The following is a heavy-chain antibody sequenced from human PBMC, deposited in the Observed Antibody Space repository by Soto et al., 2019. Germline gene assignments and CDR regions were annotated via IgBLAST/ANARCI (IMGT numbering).Heavy chain of an antibody. CDR1: GGTFSSYA. D-gene: IGHD3-3*01. J-gene: IGHJ4*02. CDR2: IIPIFGTA. Sequence: GASVKVSCKASGGTFSSYAISWVRQAPGQGLEWMGGIIPIFGTANYAQKFQGRVTITADESTSTAYMELSSLRSEDTAVYYCVYDGIFGVVNDYWGQGTLVTVSS. V-gene: IGHV1-69*13. CDR3: VYDGIFGVVNDY.